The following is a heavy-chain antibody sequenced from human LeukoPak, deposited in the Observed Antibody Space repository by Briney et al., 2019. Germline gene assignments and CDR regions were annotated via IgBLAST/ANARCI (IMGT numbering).Heavy chain of an antibody. Sequence: SETLSLTCTVSGGSISSYYWSWIRQPAGKGLEWIGRIYSSGSTNYNPSLKSRVTMSVDTSKNQFSLKLSSVTAADTAVYYCARDSVVPASNLFDYWGQGTLVTVSS. CDR3: ARDSVVPASNLFDY. CDR2: IYSSGST. CDR1: GGSISSYY. J-gene: IGHJ4*02. V-gene: IGHV4-4*07. D-gene: IGHD2-2*01.